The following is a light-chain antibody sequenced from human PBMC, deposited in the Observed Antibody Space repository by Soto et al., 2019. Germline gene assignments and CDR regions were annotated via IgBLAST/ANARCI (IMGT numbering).Light chain of an antibody. CDR3: SSYTSTTTPLV. CDR1: SSDVGGYNY. CDR2: EVS. J-gene: IGLJ1*01. Sequence: QSVLTQPASVSGSPGQSMTISCTGTSSDVGGYNYVSWYQQYPGKAPKLMIYEVSNRPSGVSDRFSGSKSDNTASLTISGLQAEDEADYYCSSYTSTTTPLVFGTGTKVTVL. V-gene: IGLV2-14*01.